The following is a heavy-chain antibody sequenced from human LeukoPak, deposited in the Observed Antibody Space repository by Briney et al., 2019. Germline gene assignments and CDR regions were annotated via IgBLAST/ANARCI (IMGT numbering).Heavy chain of an antibody. D-gene: IGHD5-18*01. CDR1: GGSNSSYF. CDR2: IYPSGST. CDR3: ARLGYTYGYAFDA. Sequence: PSETLSLTCSVSGGSNSSYFWSWIRQPAGKGLEWIGRIYPSGSTNYNPSRKSRVTMSLDTSKSQFSLKLSSVIAADTAVYYCARLGYTYGYAFDAWGQGTLVTVSS. V-gene: IGHV4-4*07. J-gene: IGHJ4*02.